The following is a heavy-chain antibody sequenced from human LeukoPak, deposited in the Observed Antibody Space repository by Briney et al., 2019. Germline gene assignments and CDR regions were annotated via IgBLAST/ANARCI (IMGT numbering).Heavy chain of an antibody. Sequence: SQTLSLTCTVSGGSISSGDYYWSWIRQPPGKGLEWIGYIYYSGSTYYNPSLKSRVTISVDTPKNQFSLKLSSVTAADTAVYYCARAVEQQLVSDWGQGTLVTVSS. J-gene: IGHJ4*02. CDR2: IYYSGST. CDR1: GGSISSGDYY. V-gene: IGHV4-30-4*01. CDR3: ARAVEQQLVSD. D-gene: IGHD6-13*01.